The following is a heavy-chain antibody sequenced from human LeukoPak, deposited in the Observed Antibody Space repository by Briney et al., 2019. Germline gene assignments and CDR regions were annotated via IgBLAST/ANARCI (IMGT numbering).Heavy chain of an antibody. J-gene: IGHJ5*02. Sequence: PSETLSLTCTVSGGSISSRSYYWSWIRQPPGKGLEWIGYIYYSGSTNYNPSLKSRVTISVDTSKNQFSLKLSSVTAADTAVYYCARALGYCSGGSCHEDWFDPWGQGTLVTVSS. D-gene: IGHD2-15*01. V-gene: IGHV4-61*01. CDR1: GGSISSRSYY. CDR3: ARALGYCSGGSCHEDWFDP. CDR2: IYYSGST.